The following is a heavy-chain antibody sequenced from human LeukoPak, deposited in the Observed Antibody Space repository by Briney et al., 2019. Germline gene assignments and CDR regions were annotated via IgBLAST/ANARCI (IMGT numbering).Heavy chain of an antibody. CDR2: ISSSSSTI. V-gene: IGHV3-48*01. Sequence: PGGSLRLSCAASGFTFSSYSINWVRQAPGKGLEWVSYISSSSSTIYYADSVKGRFTISRDNAKNSLYLQMNSLRAEDTAVYYCAKEGTGIHFDYWGQGTLVTVSS. D-gene: IGHD1-1*01. CDR1: GFTFSSYS. J-gene: IGHJ4*02. CDR3: AKEGTGIHFDY.